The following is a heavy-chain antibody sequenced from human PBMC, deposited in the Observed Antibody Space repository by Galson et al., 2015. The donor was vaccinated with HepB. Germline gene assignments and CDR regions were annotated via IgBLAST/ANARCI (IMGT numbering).Heavy chain of an antibody. J-gene: IGHJ4*02. V-gene: IGHV3-73*01. CDR3: TRHLASERYFDWLPFDY. CDR2: IRSKANSYAT. Sequence: SLRLSCAASGFTFSGSAMHWVRQASGKGLEWVGRIRSKANSYATAYAASVKGRFTISRDDSKNTAYLQMNSLKTEDTAVYYCTRHLASERYFDWLPFDYWGQGTLVTVSS. CDR1: GFTFSGSA. D-gene: IGHD3-9*01.